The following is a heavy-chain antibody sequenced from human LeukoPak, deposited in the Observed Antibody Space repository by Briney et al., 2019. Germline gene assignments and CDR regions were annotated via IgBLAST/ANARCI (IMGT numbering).Heavy chain of an antibody. CDR3: AKGSRFKELLGYYYYYMDV. J-gene: IGHJ6*03. CDR2: ISSSGSTI. V-gene: IGHV3-48*03. D-gene: IGHD1-26*01. Sequence: GGSLRLSCAASGFTFSSYEMNWVRQAPGKGLEWVSYISSSGSTIYYADSVKGRFTISRDNAKNSLYLQMNSLRAEDTAVYYCAKGSRFKELLGYYYYYMDVWGKGTTVTISS. CDR1: GFTFSSYE.